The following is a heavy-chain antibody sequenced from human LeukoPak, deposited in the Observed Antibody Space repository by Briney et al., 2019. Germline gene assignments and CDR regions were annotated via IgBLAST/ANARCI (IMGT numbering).Heavy chain of an antibody. D-gene: IGHD2-8*01. Sequence: GRSLRLSCAASGFTFSSYGMHWVRQAPGKGLEWVAVIWYDGSNKYYADSVKGRFTVSRDNSKNTLYLQMNSLRAEDTAVYYCAKAPYCTNGVCYAFDIWGQGTMVTVSS. V-gene: IGHV3-33*06. CDR2: IWYDGSNK. CDR1: GFTFSSYG. J-gene: IGHJ3*02. CDR3: AKAPYCTNGVCYAFDI.